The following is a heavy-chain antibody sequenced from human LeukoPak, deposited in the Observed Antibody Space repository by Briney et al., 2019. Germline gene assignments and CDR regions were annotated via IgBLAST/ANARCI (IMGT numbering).Heavy chain of an antibody. V-gene: IGHV4-59*08. CDR1: GGSINSYY. CDR2: IYYSGST. D-gene: IGHD2-15*01. J-gene: IGHJ4*02. Sequence: SETLSLTCTVSGGSINSYYWSWIRQPPGKGLEWIGYIYYSGSTNYNPSLKSRVTISVDTSKNQFSLKLSSVTAADTAVYYCARHVVAASYFDYWGQGTLVTVSP. CDR3: ARHVVAASYFDY.